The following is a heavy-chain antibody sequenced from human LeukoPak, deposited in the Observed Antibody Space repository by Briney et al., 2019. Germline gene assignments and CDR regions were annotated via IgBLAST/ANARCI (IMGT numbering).Heavy chain of an antibody. V-gene: IGHV4-59*01. CDR2: IYYSGST. Sequence: SETLSLTCTVSGGSISSYYWSWIRQPPGKGLEWIGYIYYSGSTNYNPSLTSRVTISVDTSKNQFSLKLSSVTAADTAVYYCARGHGYYYGSGSSFDYWGQGTLVTVSS. CDR3: ARGHGYYYGSGSSFDY. J-gene: IGHJ4*02. D-gene: IGHD3-10*01. CDR1: GGSISSYY.